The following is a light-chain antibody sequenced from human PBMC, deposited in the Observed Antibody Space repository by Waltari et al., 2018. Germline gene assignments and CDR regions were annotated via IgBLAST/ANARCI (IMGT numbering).Light chain of an antibody. J-gene: IGKJ1*01. Sequence: SCRASQSVSMALAGYEQKTGQAPRFLIFDGSNRATGSPDRFSGSGSETDFSRTINRLDPEELAVYCCQHYVRLPATVGRGIKVDIK. CDR1: QSVSMA. CDR3: QHYVRLPAT. V-gene: IGKV3D-20*02. CDR2: DGS.